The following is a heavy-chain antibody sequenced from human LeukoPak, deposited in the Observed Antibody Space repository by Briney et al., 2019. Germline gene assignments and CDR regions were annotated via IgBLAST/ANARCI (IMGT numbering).Heavy chain of an antibody. CDR3: ARVHSSGYSMERAFDI. J-gene: IGHJ3*02. D-gene: IGHD3-22*01. V-gene: IGHV3-53*01. CDR2: IYSGVTT. CDR1: GFTVSSNY. Sequence: GGSLRLSCAAPGFTVSSNYMSWVRQAPGKGLEWVSVIYSGVTTYYEDSVKGRFTTSRDHSTNTLYFQMNSLRAEDTAVYYCARVHSSGYSMERAFDIWGQGTMVTVSS.